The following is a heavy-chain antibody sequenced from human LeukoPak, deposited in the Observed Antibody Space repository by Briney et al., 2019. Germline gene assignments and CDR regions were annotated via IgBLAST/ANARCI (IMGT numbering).Heavy chain of an antibody. CDR2: IYISGSA. D-gene: IGHD3-22*01. CDR1: DGSFSSYY. Sequence: SETLSLTCTVSDGSFSSYYWTWLRQPAGKGLEWIRRIYISGSANYNPSLNSRVTMSVDTSKSQFSLKLSSVTAADTAVYYCARVNYYYGMDVWGQGTTVTVSS. V-gene: IGHV4-4*07. CDR3: ARVNYYYGMDV. J-gene: IGHJ6*02.